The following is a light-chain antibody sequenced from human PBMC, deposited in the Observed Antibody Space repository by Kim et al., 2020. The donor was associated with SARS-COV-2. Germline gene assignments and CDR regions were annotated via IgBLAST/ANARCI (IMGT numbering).Light chain of an antibody. CDR1: ISNMGTNT. Sequence: GQRVTISCSGSISNMGTNTVNWYRQLPGTAPKLLIYSTNERPSGVPDRFSGSKSGTSASLAISHLQSEDEADYYCASWDDGLNGWVFGGGTQLTVL. CDR3: ASWDDGLNGWV. V-gene: IGLV1-44*01. CDR2: STN. J-gene: IGLJ3*02.